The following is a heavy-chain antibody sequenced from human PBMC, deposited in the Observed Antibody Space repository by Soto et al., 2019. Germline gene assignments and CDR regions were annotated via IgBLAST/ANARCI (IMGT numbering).Heavy chain of an antibody. CDR1: GGSISSSNW. CDR3: ARLTINRPHFDY. CDR2: IYHSGST. Sequence: SETLSLTCTVSGGSISSSNWWSWVRQPPGKGLEWIGEIYHSGSTNYNPSLKSRVTISVDKSKNQFSLKLSSVTAADTAVYYCARLTINRPHFDYWGQGTLVTVSS. J-gene: IGHJ4*02. D-gene: IGHD4-17*01. V-gene: IGHV4-4*02.